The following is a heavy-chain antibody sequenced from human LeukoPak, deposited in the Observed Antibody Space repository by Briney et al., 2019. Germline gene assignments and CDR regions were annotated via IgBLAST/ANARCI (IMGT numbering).Heavy chain of an antibody. D-gene: IGHD3-3*01. V-gene: IGHV3-11*04. CDR3: ARRYDFWSGYYGWFDP. CDR1: GLTFNNYY. J-gene: IGHJ5*02. CDR2: ISISGYST. Sequence: PGGSLRLSWAASGLTFNNYYMSSIRRAPGKGLERISYISISGYSTYYADSVKGRFTISRDNAKNSLYLQMNNLRPEDTAFYYCARRYDFWSGYYGWFDPWGQGTLVTVSS.